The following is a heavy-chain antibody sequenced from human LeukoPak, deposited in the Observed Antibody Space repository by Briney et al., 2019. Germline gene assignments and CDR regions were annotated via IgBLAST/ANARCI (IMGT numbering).Heavy chain of an antibody. V-gene: IGHV3-64D*06. J-gene: IGHJ6*02. CDR2: ISSNGGST. CDR3: ANAPTHLYYYYGMDV. Sequence: PGGSLRLSCSASGFTFSSYAMHWVRQAPGKGLEYVSAISSNGGSTYYADSVKGRFTISRDNSKNTLYLQMSSLRAEDTAVYYCANAPTHLYYYYGMDVWGQGTTVTVSS. CDR1: GFTFSSYA.